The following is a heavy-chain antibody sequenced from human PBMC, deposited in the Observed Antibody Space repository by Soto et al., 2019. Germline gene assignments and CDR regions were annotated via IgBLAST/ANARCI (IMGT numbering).Heavy chain of an antibody. J-gene: IGHJ6*03. CDR3: ARGGISHWGYFYYMDA. V-gene: IGHV4-34*01. CDR1: GGSLSDYF. D-gene: IGHD2-21*01. Sequence: PSETLSLSCVVSGGSLSDYFWSWIRQPPGMALEWIGEINHLGSINYNPSLKSRVTMSVDTSKNQFSLTLNSVTAADTATSYCARGGISHWGYFYYMDAWDRGTTVTVSS. CDR2: INHLGSI.